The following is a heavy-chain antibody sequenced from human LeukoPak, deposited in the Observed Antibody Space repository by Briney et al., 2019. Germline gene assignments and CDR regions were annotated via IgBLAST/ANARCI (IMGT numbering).Heavy chain of an antibody. Sequence: EASVKVSCKASGYTFTGYYMHWVRQAPGQGLEWVGRINPNSGGTNYAQKFQGRVTMTRDTSISTAYMELSRLRSDDTAVYYCARRIAAAGPFDYWGQGTLVTVSS. V-gene: IGHV1-2*06. CDR1: GYTFTGYY. CDR3: ARRIAAAGPFDY. CDR2: INPNSGGT. J-gene: IGHJ4*02. D-gene: IGHD6-13*01.